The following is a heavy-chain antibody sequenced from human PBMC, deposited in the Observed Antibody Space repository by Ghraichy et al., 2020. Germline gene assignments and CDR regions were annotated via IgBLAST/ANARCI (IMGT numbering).Heavy chain of an antibody. Sequence: GGSLRLSCAASGFTFNRYYMSWVRQAPGKGLEWVANIKQDGSDKFYVDSVKGRFTISRDNDKNSLYLQMNSLRAEDTAVYYCAREGVVVVPATMDDAFDIWGQGTMVTVSS. CDR3: AREGVVVVPATMDDAFDI. CDR1: GFTFNRYY. V-gene: IGHV3-7*03. D-gene: IGHD2-2*01. CDR2: IKQDGSDK. J-gene: IGHJ3*02.